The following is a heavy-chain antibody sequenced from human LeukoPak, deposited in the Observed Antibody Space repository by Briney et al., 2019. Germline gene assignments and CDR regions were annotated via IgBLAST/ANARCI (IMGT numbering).Heavy chain of an antibody. CDR2: MNPNRGNT. J-gene: IGHJ4*02. D-gene: IGHD3-10*01. CDR1: GYTFTSYD. Sequence: ASVKVSCKASGYTFTSYDINWVRQATGQGLGWMGWMNPNRGNTGYAQKFQGRVTMTRNTSISTAYMELSSLRSEDTAVYYCARVSWDSALWSDLDYWGQGTLVTVSS. V-gene: IGHV1-8*01. CDR3: ARVSWDSALWSDLDY.